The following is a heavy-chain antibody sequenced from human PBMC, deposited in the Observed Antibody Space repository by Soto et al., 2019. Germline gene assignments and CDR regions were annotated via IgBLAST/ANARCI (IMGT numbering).Heavy chain of an antibody. V-gene: IGHV1-3*01. CDR1: DYTFTAYS. CDR3: ARGLWFGESRNPLFDY. D-gene: IGHD3-10*01. Sequence: QVKFSQSGVTVRKLGPQWQVSSRPPDYTFTAYSSHWVARAPDQRIEWMGWITAGNGNPDYPRDFQGRLTITRDTSDSTAYMELSSLRSEDTSVYYCARGLWFGESRNPLFDYWGRGTLVTVSS. CDR2: ITAGNGNP. J-gene: IGHJ4*02.